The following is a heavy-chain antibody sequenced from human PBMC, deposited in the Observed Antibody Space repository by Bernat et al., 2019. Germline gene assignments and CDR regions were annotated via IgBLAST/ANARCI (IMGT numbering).Heavy chain of an antibody. V-gene: IGHV3-48*01. CDR2: ISSSSSTI. Sequence: EVHLVESGGALVQPGGSLRLSCAASGFTFSSYSMNWVRQAPGKRLYWVSYISSSSSTIYYADSVKGRFTISRDNDKNSLYLQMNSLRAEDTAVYYCAREDDWNYSGFYYYYGMDVWGQGTTVTVSS. J-gene: IGHJ6*02. CDR3: AREDDWNYSGFYYYYGMDV. CDR1: GFTFSSYS. D-gene: IGHD1-7*01.